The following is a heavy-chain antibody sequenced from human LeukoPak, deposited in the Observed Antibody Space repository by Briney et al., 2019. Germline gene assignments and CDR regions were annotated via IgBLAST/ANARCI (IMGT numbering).Heavy chain of an antibody. J-gene: IGHJ3*02. CDR1: GFTFSSYG. Sequence: GGSLRLSCAASGFTFSSYGMHWVRQAPGKGLEWVAVIWYDGSNKYYADSAKGRFTISRDNSKNTLYLQMNSLRAEDTAVYYCARSPPEYAFDIWGQGTMVTVSS. CDR3: ARSPPEYAFDI. CDR2: IWYDGSNK. V-gene: IGHV3-33*01.